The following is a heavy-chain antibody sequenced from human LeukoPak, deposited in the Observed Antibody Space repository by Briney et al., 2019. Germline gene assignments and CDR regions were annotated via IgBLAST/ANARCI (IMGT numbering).Heavy chain of an antibody. CDR2: IYTSGST. D-gene: IGHD1-7*01. J-gene: IGHJ4*02. Sequence: SETLSLTCTVSGGSISSGSYYWSWIRQPPGKGLEWIGRIYTSGSTNYNPSLKSRVTISVDTSKNQFSLKLSSVTAADTAVYYCAREPYNWSYLARDPYYFDYWGQGTLVTVSS. V-gene: IGHV4-61*02. CDR1: GGSISSGSYY. CDR3: AREPYNWSYLARDPYYFDY.